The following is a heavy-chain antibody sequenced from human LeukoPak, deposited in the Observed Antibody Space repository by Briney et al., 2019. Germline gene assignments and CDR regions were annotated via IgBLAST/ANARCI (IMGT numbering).Heavy chain of an antibody. CDR3: ARGPPRYCSSTSCFWNFDY. V-gene: IGHV3-11*04. J-gene: IGHJ4*02. CDR2: ISSSGSTI. CDR1: GFTFSDYY. Sequence: GGSLRLSXAASGFTFSDYYMSWIRQAPGKGLEWVSYISSSGSTIYYADSVKGRFTISRDNAKNSLYLQMNSLRAEDTAVYYCARGPPRYCSSTSCFWNFDYWGQGTLVTVSS. D-gene: IGHD2-2*01.